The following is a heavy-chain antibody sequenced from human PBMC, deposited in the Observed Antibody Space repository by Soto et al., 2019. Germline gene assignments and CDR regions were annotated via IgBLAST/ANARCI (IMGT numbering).Heavy chain of an antibody. CDR1: GGSISGHS. CDR3: VRGRSYSVYDI. CDR2: IYPSGST. Sequence: PSETLFLTCTVSGGSISGHSWIWIRQPAGRGLEWIGHIYPSGSTSYNPSLRSRVTMSLDTSNNQIFLNLTSVTAADTGVFYCVRGRSYSVYDIWGPVTLVTVSS. V-gene: IGHV4-4*07. J-gene: IGHJ4*02. D-gene: IGHD5-12*01.